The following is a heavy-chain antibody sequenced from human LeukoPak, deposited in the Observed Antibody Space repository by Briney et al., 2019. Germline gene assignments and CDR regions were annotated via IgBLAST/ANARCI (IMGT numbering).Heavy chain of an antibody. D-gene: IGHD3-22*01. Sequence: ASVKVSCKASGYDFTSVGITWVRRAPGQGLEWMGWISPYNGNTRYAQKFQGRVSMTTDTSTSTAYLEVRSLRSDDTAVYYCARELAFYFDTIGYFYFDYWGQGTWSPSPQ. CDR2: ISPYNGNT. V-gene: IGHV1-18*01. J-gene: IGHJ4*02. CDR3: ARELAFYFDTIGYFYFDY. CDR1: GYDFTSVG.